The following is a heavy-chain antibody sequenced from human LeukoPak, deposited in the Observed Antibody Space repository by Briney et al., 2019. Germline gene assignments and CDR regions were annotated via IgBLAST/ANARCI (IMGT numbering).Heavy chain of an antibody. D-gene: IGHD3-10*01. CDR2: INSDGSST. CDR3: ARANYGSGSFYAMDV. J-gene: IGHJ6*04. Sequence: GGSLRLACAASGFTFSSHWMHWVRQAPGKWLVCVSRINSDGSSTSYADSVKGRFTISRDNAKNTLYLRMNSLRAEDTAVYYCARANYGSGSFYAMDVWGKGTTVTVSS. V-gene: IGHV3-74*01. CDR1: GFTFSSHW.